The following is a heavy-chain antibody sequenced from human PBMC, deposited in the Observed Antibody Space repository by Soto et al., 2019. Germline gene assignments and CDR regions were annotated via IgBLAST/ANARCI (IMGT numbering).Heavy chain of an antibody. CDR3: ARSHNYCTNGVCYFDY. V-gene: IGHV3-7*01. J-gene: IGHJ4*02. D-gene: IGHD2-8*01. CDR2: IKQDGSEK. CDR1: GFTFSSYW. Sequence: GGSLRLSCAASGFTFSSYWMSWVGQAPGKGLEWVANIKQDGSEKYYVDSVKGRFTISRDNAKNSLYLQMNSLRAEDTAVYYCARSHNYCTNGVCYFDYWGQGTLVTVSS.